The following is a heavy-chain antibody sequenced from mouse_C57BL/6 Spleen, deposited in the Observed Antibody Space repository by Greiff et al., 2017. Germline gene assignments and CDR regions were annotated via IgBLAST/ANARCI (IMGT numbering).Heavy chain of an antibody. V-gene: IGHV1-15*01. CDR1: GYTFTDYE. CDR2: IDPETGGT. J-gene: IGHJ3*01. Sequence: VKLQESGAELVRPGASVTLSCKASGYTFTDYEMHWVKQTPVHGLEWIGAIDPETGGTAYNQKFKGKAILTADKSSSTAYMELRSLTSEDSAVYYCTRMAYWGQGTLVTVSA. CDR3: TRMAY.